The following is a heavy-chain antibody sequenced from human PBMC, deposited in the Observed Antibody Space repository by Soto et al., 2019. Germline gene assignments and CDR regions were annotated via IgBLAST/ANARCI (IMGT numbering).Heavy chain of an antibody. CDR1: GGSFSGYY. J-gene: IGHJ4*02. CDR3: ARGRARGSYYSPPYYFDY. CDR2: INHSGCT. Sequence: SETLSLTCAVYGGSFSGYYWSWIRQPPGKGLEWIGEINHSGCTNYNPSLKSRVTISVDTSKNQFSLKLSSVTAADTAVYYCARGRARGSYYSPPYYFDYWGQGTLVTVSS. V-gene: IGHV4-34*01. D-gene: IGHD1-26*01.